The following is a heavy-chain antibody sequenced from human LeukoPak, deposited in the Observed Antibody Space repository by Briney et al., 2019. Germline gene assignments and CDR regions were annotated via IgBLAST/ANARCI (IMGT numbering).Heavy chain of an antibody. Sequence: PGESLRLSCAASGFTFSSYSMNWVRQAPGKGLEGVSYISSSSSTIYYADSVRGRFTISRDNAKNSLYLQMNSLRAEDTAVYYCARIPKPQDSSSWYYFDYWGQGTLVTVSS. CDR3: ARIPKPQDSSSWYYFDY. CDR2: ISSSSSTI. D-gene: IGHD6-13*01. V-gene: IGHV3-48*01. J-gene: IGHJ4*02. CDR1: GFTFSSYS.